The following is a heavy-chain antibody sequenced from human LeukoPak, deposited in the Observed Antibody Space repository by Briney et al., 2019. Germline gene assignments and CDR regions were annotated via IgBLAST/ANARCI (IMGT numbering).Heavy chain of an antibody. CDR1: GGSFSGYY. CDR3: ARDGCSSTSCYTL. D-gene: IGHD2-2*02. CDR2: INHSGST. V-gene: IGHV4-34*01. J-gene: IGHJ4*02. Sequence: PSETLSLTCAVYGGSFSGYYWSWIRQPPGKGLEWIGEINHSGSTNYNPSLKSRVTISVDTSKNQFSLKLSSVTAADTAVYYCARDGCSSTSCYTLWGQGTLVTVSS.